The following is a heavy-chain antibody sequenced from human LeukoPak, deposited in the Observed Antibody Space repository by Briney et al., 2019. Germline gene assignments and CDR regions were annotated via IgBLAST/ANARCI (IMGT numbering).Heavy chain of an antibody. CDR1: GLIFSIYG. D-gene: IGHD6-13*01. CDR2: ISGSGGTT. J-gene: IGHJ4*02. CDR3: AKDGQQVRPRNFDC. V-gene: IGHV3-23*01. Sequence: GGSLSLSCAPSGLIFSIYGVSWVRQAPGKGVEGVAGISGSGGTTFYGDSMKGRLTISRDRHKSTPYLQMDRPGAEDTALYYCAKDGQQVRPRNFDCWGQGTLVTVSS.